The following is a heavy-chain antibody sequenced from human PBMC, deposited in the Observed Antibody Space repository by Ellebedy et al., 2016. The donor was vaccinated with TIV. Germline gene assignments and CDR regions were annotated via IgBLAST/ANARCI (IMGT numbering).Heavy chain of an antibody. J-gene: IGHJ4*02. CDR2: ISAYNGNT. CDR1: GYTFTSYG. V-gene: IGHV1-18*01. D-gene: IGHD3-9*01. CDR3: ASLPLADILTGYYLDY. Sequence: ASVKVSCXASGYTFTSYGISWVRQAPGQGLEWMGWISAYNGNTNYAQKLQGRVTMTTDTSTSTAYMELRSLRSDDTAVYYCASLPLADILTGYYLDYWGQGTLVTVSS.